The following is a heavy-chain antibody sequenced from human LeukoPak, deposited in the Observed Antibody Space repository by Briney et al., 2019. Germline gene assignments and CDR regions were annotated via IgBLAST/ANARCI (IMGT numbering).Heavy chain of an antibody. V-gene: IGHV3-23*01. Sequence: PGGSLRLSCAASGFTFSSYAMNWVRQAPGRGLEWVSGFSGSGGTTYYADSVKGRFTISRDNAKNSLYLQMNSLRAEDTAVYYCARDGIAAFYYYYMDVWGKGTTVTVSS. CDR3: ARDGIAAFYYYYMDV. J-gene: IGHJ6*03. CDR1: GFTFSSYA. D-gene: IGHD6-13*01. CDR2: FSGSGGTT.